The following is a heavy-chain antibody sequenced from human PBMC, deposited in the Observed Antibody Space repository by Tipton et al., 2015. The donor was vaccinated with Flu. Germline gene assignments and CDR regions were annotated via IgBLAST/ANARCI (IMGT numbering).Heavy chain of an antibody. CDR1: GYTFSSYG. CDR2: ISAYNGNT. V-gene: IGHV1-18*01. D-gene: IGHD2-2*01. J-gene: IGHJ4*02. CDR3: AIQKVVFPPAIHVPWTLPFDY. Sequence: VQLVQSGAEVKKPGASVKVSCKASGYTFSSYGISWVRQAPGQGPEWMGWISAYNGNTNYAQKFQGRVTMTTDTSTSTAYMELRSLRSDATAVYYCAIQKVVFPPAIHVPWTLPFDYWGQGTLVTVSS.